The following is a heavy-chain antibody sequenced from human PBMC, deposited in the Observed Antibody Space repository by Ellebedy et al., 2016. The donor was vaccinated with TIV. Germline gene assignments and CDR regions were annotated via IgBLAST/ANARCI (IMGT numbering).Heavy chain of an antibody. J-gene: IGHJ6*02. V-gene: IGHV3-33*01. CDR3: AREGFWSGELDHYYGMDV. D-gene: IGHD3-3*01. Sequence: GESLKISCAGSGFTFSLSAMHWVRQAPGKGLEWVAVIWYDGSNKYNADSVKGRFTISRDNSKNTVYLQMDSLRGEDTAVYYCAREGFWSGELDHYYGMDVWGQGTTVTVSS. CDR1: GFTFSLSA. CDR2: IWYDGSNK.